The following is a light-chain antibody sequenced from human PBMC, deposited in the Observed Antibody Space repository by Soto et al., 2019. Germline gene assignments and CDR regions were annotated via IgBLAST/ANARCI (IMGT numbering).Light chain of an antibody. CDR1: QNINNY. J-gene: IGKJ5*01. Sequence: DIQMTQSPSSLSASVGHTVSITCQASQNINNYLNWYRQTPGRAPKVLIYDASNLEAGVPSRFRGSGSGTDFTITISRLQPEDIASYYCQQYETLPTFGQGTRLEIK. V-gene: IGKV1-33*01. CDR3: QQYETLPT. CDR2: DAS.